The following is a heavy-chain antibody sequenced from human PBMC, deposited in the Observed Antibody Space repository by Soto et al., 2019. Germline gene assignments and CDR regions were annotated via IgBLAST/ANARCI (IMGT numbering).Heavy chain of an antibody. J-gene: IGHJ4*02. D-gene: IGHD5-12*01. Sequence: SETLSLTCTVSGVSISSSSYYWGWIRQPPGKGLEWIGSIYYSGSTYYNPSLKSRVTISVDRSKNQFSLKLSSVTAADTAVYYCAAGGGLPRYYWGQGTLVTVSS. CDR3: AAGGGLPRYY. CDR2: IYYSGST. CDR1: GVSISSSSYY. V-gene: IGHV4-39*07.